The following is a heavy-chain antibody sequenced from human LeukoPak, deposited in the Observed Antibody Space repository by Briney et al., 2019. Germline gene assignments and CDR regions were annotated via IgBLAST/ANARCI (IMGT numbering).Heavy chain of an antibody. Sequence: GGSLRLSCAASGFTFSNAWMSWVRQAPGKGLEWVGFIRSKAYGGTTEYAASVKGRFTISRDDSKSIAYLQMNSLKTEDTAVYYCTRTTRVDYWGQGTLVTVSS. CDR3: TRTTRVDY. V-gene: IGHV3-49*04. CDR1: GFTFSNAW. CDR2: IRSKAYGGTT. J-gene: IGHJ4*02. D-gene: IGHD1-1*01.